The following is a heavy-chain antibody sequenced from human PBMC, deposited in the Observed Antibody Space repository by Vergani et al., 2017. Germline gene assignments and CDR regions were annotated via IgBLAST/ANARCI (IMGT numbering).Heavy chain of an antibody. CDR1: GFTFDDYA. Sequence: EVQLVESGGGLVQPGRSLRLSCSASGFTFDDYAIHWVRQAPGKGLEWGSGITWNGGSIGDADSVKGRFTISRDNAKNSMYLQMNSLRAEDTALYYCAKNLMGCSFTSCDPYCYMDVWGKGTTVTVSS. CDR3: AKNLMGCSFTSCDPYCYMDV. CDR2: ITWNGGSI. D-gene: IGHD2-2*01. J-gene: IGHJ6*03. V-gene: IGHV3-9*01.